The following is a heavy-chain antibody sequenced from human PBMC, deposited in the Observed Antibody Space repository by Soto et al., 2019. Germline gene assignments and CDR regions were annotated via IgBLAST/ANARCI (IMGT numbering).Heavy chain of an antibody. V-gene: IGHV3-23*01. CDR1: GFTFSSYA. D-gene: IGHD3-3*01. CDR2: LSGSGGNT. Sequence: GGSLRLSCAASGFTFSSYAMSWVRQAPGKGLEWVSTLSGSGGNTYYADSVRGLFTISRDNSKNTLYLQMNSLRAEDTAVYYCAKVNTIFGMEYYYYGMEVWGKGTKVTVS. CDR3: AKVNTIFGMEYYYYGMEV. J-gene: IGHJ6*04.